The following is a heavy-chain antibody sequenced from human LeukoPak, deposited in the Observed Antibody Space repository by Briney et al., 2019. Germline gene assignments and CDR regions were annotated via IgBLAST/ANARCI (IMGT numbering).Heavy chain of an antibody. CDR2: IWYDGSNK. V-gene: IGHV3-30*02. CDR3: AKDSVLDAFDI. CDR1: GFTFSSYG. Sequence: PGGSLRLSCAASGFTFSSYGMHWVRQAPGKGLEWVAVIWYDGSNKYYADSVKGRFTISRDNSKNTLYLQMNSLRAEDTAVYYCAKDSVLDAFDIWGQGTMVTVSS. D-gene: IGHD3-16*01. J-gene: IGHJ3*02.